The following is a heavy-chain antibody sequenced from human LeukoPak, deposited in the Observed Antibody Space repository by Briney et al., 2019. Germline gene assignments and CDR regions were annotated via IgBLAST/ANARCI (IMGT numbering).Heavy chain of an antibody. CDR2: IRYDGINK. CDR3: AKTGSGWYGDY. V-gene: IGHV3-30*02. CDR1: GFSFSAYA. J-gene: IGHJ4*02. D-gene: IGHD6-13*01. Sequence: GGSLRLSCAASGFSFSAYAMYWVRQAPGKGPEWVALIRYDGINKYYGDSVKGRFTISRDNSKNVLYLQMNSLRAEDTAVYYCAKTGSGWYGDYWGQGARVTVSS.